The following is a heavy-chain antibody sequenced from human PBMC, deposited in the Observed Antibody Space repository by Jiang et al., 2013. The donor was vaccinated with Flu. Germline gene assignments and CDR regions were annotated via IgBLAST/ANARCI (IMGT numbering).Heavy chain of an antibody. Sequence: QLLESGPGLVKSSETLSLTCDISGYSISSGYYWGWIRQFPGKGLEYIGSIYRSGTTYYNPSLKSRAAMSVDTSQNQLSLKLFSVTAADTAVYYCAREVSPIAGAVGYWFDPWGQGTLVTVSS. CDR2: IYRSGTT. V-gene: IGHV4-38-2*02. CDR1: GYSISSGYY. CDR3: AREVSPIAGAVGYWFDP. D-gene: IGHD6-13*01. J-gene: IGHJ5*02.